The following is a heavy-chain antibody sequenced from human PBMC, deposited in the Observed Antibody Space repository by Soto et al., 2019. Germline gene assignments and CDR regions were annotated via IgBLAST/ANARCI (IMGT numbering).Heavy chain of an antibody. V-gene: IGHV1-2*04. CDR3: ASVTGDGAFDI. D-gene: IGHD7-27*01. CDR2: INPNSGGT. Sequence: ASVKVSCKASGYTFTGYYMHWVRQAPGQGLEWMGWINPNSGGTNYAQKFQDWVTMTRDTSISTAYMELSRLRSDVTAVYYCASVTGDGAFDIWGQGTMVTVSS. CDR1: GYTFTGYY. J-gene: IGHJ3*02.